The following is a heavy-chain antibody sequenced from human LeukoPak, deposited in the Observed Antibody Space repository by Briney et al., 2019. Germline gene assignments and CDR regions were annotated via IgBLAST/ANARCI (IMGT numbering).Heavy chain of an antibody. CDR2: LYSSGST. CDR3: ASGYFDSGGPPRYFDS. V-gene: IGHV4-39*02. CDR1: GGSISSSSYY. J-gene: IGHJ4*02. D-gene: IGHD3-22*01. Sequence: SETLSLTCTVSGGSISSSSYYWGWIRQPPGKGLEWIGSLYSSGSTYYNPSLKGRVTISVDTSQTHFSLKLSSVTAADTAVYYCASGYFDSGGPPRYFDSWGQGTLVTVSS.